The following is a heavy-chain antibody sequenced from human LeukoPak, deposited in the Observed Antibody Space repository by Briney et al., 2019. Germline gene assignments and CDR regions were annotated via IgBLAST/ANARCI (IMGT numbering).Heavy chain of an antibody. D-gene: IGHD6-19*01. CDR2: ITTSGTTI. Sequence: GGSLRLSCTVSGFTLSRNSMRWVRQAPGKGLEWISYITTSGTTIDYADSVKGRFTISRDNAKNSLYLQMNSLRAEDTAVYYCARPYSSCWDNWFDPWGQGTLVTVSS. CDR1: GFTLSRNS. CDR3: ARPYSSCWDNWFDP. J-gene: IGHJ5*02. V-gene: IGHV3-48*03.